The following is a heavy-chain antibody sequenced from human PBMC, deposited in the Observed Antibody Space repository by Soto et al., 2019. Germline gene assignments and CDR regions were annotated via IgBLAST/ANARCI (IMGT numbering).Heavy chain of an antibody. D-gene: IGHD5-12*01. Sequence: QVQLQESGPGLVKPSETLSLTCTVSGGSVTGYHWSWIRQPPGKGLEWIGYILYSGSTKYNPSLQSRVAISIDTSKNQFSLTLSSVTASDTAVYYCAGYREGDGGRGYWGQGNLVTVSS. CDR1: GGSVTGYH. J-gene: IGHJ4*02. V-gene: IGHV4-59*02. CDR3: AGYREGDGGRGY. CDR2: ILYSGST.